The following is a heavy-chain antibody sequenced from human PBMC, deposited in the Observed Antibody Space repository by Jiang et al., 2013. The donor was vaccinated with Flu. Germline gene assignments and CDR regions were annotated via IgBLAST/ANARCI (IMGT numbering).Heavy chain of an antibody. CDR1: GFTFSSYG. J-gene: IGHJ3*02. D-gene: IGHD3-22*01. CDR3: AKINHYDSSGYYSLRDAFDI. V-gene: IGHV3-30*18. CDR2: ISYDGSNK. Sequence: RLSCAASGFTFSSYGMHWARQAPGKGLEWVAVISYDGSNKYYADSVKGRFTISRDNSKNTLYLQMNSLRAEDTAVYYCAKINHYDSSGYYSLRDAFDIWGQGTMVTVSS.